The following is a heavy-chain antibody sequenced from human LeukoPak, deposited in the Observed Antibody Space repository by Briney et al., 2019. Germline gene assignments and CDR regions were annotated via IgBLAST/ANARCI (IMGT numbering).Heavy chain of an antibody. CDR1: GFTFDDYG. Sequence: GGSLRLSCAASGFTFDDYGMSWVRQAPGKGLEWVSGINWNGGSTGYADSVKGRFTISRDNAKNSLYLQMNSLRTEDTALYHCARARIAARRGDAFDIWGQGTMVTVSS. CDR2: INWNGGST. D-gene: IGHD6-6*01. V-gene: IGHV3-20*01. J-gene: IGHJ3*02. CDR3: ARARIAARRGDAFDI.